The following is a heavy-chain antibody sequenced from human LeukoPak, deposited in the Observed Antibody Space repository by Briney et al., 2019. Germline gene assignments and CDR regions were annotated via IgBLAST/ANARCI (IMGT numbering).Heavy chain of an antibody. CDR2: INPNSGGT. J-gene: IGHJ4*02. CDR1: GYTFTGYY. Sequence: ASVKVSCKASGYTFTGYYMHWVRQAPGQGLEWMGWINPNSGGTNYAQKFQGRVTMTRGTSISTAYMELSRLRSDDTAVYYCARGGVDYYGSGSSSAFDYWGQGTLVTVSS. CDR3: ARGGVDYYGSGSSSAFDY. V-gene: IGHV1-2*02. D-gene: IGHD3-10*01.